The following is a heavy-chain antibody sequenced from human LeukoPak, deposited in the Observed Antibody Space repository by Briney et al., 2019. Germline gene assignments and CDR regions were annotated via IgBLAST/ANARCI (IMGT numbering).Heavy chain of an antibody. Sequence: ASVKVSCKASGYTFTSYYMHWVRQAPGQGLEWMGIINPSGGSTSYAQKFQGRVTMTRDTSTSTVYMELSSLRSEDTAVYYCARDRLMYDILTGSHYYYYGMDVWGQGTTVTVSS. CDR2: INPSGGST. CDR1: GYTFTSYY. J-gene: IGHJ6*02. CDR3: ARDRLMYDILTGSHYYYYGMDV. D-gene: IGHD3-9*01. V-gene: IGHV1-46*01.